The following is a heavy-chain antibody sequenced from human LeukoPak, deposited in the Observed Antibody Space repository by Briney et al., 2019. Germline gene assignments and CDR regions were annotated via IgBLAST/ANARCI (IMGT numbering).Heavy chain of an antibody. J-gene: IGHJ4*02. CDR3: SRETTSGY. D-gene: IGHD1-1*01. CDR2: ISRGSHTI. V-gene: IGHV3-48*04. Sequence: PGGSLRLSCAASGFCLSGYSMNWVRQPPGQGLEWISYISRGSHTIYYADSVRGRFTISRDDAKNSLYLQMNSLRAEDTGIYYCSRETTSGYWGQGTLVTVSS. CDR1: GFCLSGYS.